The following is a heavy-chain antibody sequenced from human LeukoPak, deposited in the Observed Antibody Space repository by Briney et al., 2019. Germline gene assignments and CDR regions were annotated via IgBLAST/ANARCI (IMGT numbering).Heavy chain of an antibody. D-gene: IGHD6-19*01. CDR2: IYYSGST. V-gene: IGHV4-59*01. J-gene: IGHJ5*02. CDR1: GGSISSYY. Sequence: PSETLSLTCTVSGGSISSYYWSWIRQPPGKGLEWIGYIYYSGSTNYNPSLKSRVTISVDTSKNQFSLKVTSVTAADTAVYYCTRSVGYTSGWYWFDAWGQGTLVTVSS. CDR3: TRSVGYTSGWYWFDA.